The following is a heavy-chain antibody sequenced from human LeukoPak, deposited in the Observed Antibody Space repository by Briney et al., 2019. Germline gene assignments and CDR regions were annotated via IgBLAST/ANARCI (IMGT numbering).Heavy chain of an antibody. CDR2: ISPDSNHI. CDR1: GFAFSRYS. J-gene: IGHJ4*02. CDR3: TRLLLESSPPNDF. V-gene: IGHV3-21*01. Sequence: GGSLRLSCAASGFAFSRYSMNWVRQAPGKGLEWVSSISPDSNHIYYADSVRGRFTMFRDDSQNSLHLRMNSLRADDTAVYYCTRLLLESSPPNDFWGQGTLVAVSS. D-gene: IGHD3-3*01.